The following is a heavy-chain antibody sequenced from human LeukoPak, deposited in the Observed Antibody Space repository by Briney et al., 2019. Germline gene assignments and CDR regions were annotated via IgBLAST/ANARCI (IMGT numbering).Heavy chain of an antibody. CDR2: IYSSGST. CDR1: GGSISSYY. Sequence: SETLSLTCTVPGGSISSYYWSWIRQPAGQGLEWIGRIYSSGSTNYNPSLKSRVTMSVDTSKNQFSLKLSSVTAADTAVYYCARATYSGYDWDFDYWGQGTLVTVSS. CDR3: ARATYSGYDWDFDY. V-gene: IGHV4-4*07. D-gene: IGHD5-12*01. J-gene: IGHJ4*02.